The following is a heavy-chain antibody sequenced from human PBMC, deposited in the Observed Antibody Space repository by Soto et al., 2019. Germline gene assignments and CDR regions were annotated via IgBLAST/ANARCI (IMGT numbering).Heavy chain of an antibody. J-gene: IGHJ4*02. CDR3: AHRRSGSYFGY. CDR2: IYWDDDK. D-gene: IGHD1-26*01. Sequence: TLSLTCAVSGGSISSGGYSWSWIRQPPGKALEWLALIYWDDDKRYSPSLKSRLTVTKDTSKNQVVLTMTNMAPVDTATYYCAHRRSGSYFGYWGQGTLVTVSS. CDR1: GGSISSGGYS. V-gene: IGHV2-5*08.